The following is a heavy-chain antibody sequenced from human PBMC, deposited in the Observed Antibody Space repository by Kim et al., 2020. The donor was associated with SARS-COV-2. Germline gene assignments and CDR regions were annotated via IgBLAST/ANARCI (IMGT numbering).Heavy chain of an antibody. CDR3: ARDRTVTTFYYYYGMDV. J-gene: IGHJ6*02. Sequence: LKSRVTKSVDTSKNQFSLKLSSVTAADTAVYYCARDRTVTTFYYYYGMDVWGQGTTVTVSS. V-gene: IGHV4-34*01. D-gene: IGHD4-17*01.